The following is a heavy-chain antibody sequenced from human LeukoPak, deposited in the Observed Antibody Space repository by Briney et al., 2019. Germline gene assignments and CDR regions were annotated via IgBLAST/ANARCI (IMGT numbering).Heavy chain of an antibody. V-gene: IGHV1-46*01. CDR2: INPSGGST. D-gene: IGHD3-10*01. J-gene: IGHJ4*02. CDR1: GYSFTGYY. CDR3: ARGPHYYGSGSYFVY. Sequence: ASVKVSCKASGYSFTGYYIHWVRQAPGQGLEWMGIINPSGGSTSYAQKFQGRVTMTRDTSTSTVYMELSSLRSEDTAVYYCARGPHYYGSGSYFVYWGQGTLVTVSS.